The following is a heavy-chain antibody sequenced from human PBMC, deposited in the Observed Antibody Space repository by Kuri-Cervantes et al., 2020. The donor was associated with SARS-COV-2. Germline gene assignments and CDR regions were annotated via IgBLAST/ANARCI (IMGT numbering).Heavy chain of an antibody. CDR2: IYSGGST. J-gene: IGHJ3*02. V-gene: IGHV3-66*02. CDR1: GFTVSSNY. Sequence: GGSLRLSCAASGFTVSSNYMSWVCQAPGKGLEWVSVIYSGGSTYYADSVKGRFTISRDNSKITLYLQMNSLRAEDTAVYYGAREGVGVDAFDIWGQGTMVAVSS. D-gene: IGHD1-26*01. CDR3: AREGVGVDAFDI.